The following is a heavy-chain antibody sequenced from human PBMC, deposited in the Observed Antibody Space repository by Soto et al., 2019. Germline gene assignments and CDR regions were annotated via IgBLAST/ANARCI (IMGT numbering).Heavy chain of an antibody. V-gene: IGHV3-30*18. CDR1: GFTFSSYG. D-gene: IGHD1-26*01. Sequence: GGSLRLSCAASGFTFSSYGMHWVRQAPGKGLEWVAVISYDGSNKYYADSVKGRFTISRDNSKNTLYLQMNSLRAEDTAVYYCAKDRSAGGNGNFAYWGQGTLVTVSS. CDR2: ISYDGSNK. J-gene: IGHJ4*02. CDR3: AKDRSAGGNGNFAY.